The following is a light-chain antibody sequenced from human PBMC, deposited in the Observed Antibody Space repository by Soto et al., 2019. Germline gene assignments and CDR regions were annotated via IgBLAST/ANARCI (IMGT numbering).Light chain of an antibody. Sequence: EIVLTQSPGTLSLSPGERATLSCKASQSVSSNYLTGYQQKPGQAPRLLIYGASSRATGIPDRFSGSGSGTDFTLTISRLEPEDFAVYYCQQYGSSPCTFGPGTKVDIK. J-gene: IGKJ3*01. V-gene: IGKV3-20*01. CDR1: QSVSSNY. CDR2: GAS. CDR3: QQYGSSPCT.